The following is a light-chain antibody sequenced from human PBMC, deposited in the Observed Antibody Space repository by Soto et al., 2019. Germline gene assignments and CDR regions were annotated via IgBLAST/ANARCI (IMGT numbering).Light chain of an antibody. CDR2: GNT. J-gene: IGLJ2*01. CDR3: QSYDSSLSGWL. V-gene: IGLV1-40*01. Sequence: QAVVTQPPSVSGAPGQRVTISCTGSSSNIGAGYDVHWYQQLPGTAPKLLVHGNTDRPSGVPDRFSGSKSGTSASLAITGLQAEDEADYYRQSYDSSLSGWLFGGGTKVTVL. CDR1: SSNIGAGYD.